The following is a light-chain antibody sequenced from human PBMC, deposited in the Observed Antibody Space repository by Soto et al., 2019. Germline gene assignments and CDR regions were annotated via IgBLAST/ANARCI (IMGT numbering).Light chain of an antibody. CDR1: QTINKY. J-gene: IGKJ1*01. CDR2: EAS. Sequence: DIQMTQSPVSLSASVGDRVTISCRASQTINKYLNWYQQRPGKAPKLLIYEASTLQSGVPSRFSGTESGRDFTLTISSLQPEDRATYYCQQSYSTPWTFGQGTTVEIK. V-gene: IGKV1-39*01. CDR3: QQSYSTPWT.